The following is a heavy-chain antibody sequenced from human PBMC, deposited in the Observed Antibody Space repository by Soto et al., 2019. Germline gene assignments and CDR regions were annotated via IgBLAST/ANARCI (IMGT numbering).Heavy chain of an antibody. D-gene: IGHD6-6*01. J-gene: IGHJ4*02. CDR2: ISGSGGST. V-gene: IGHV3-23*01. CDR1: GFTFSSYA. CDR3: AKDIKSSSSVYYFDY. Sequence: GGSLRLSCAASGFTFSSYAMSWVRQAPGKGLEWVSVISGSGGSTYYADSLKGRFTISRDNSKNTLYLQMNSLRAEDTAVYYCAKDIKSSSSVYYFDYWGQGALVTVSS.